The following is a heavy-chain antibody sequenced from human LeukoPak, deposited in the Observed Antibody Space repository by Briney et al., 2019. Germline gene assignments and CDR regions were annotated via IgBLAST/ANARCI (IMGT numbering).Heavy chain of an antibody. CDR1: GFTFSSYS. V-gene: IGHV3-21*01. CDR2: ISSSSSYI. J-gene: IGHJ4*02. D-gene: IGHD4-17*01. Sequence: GGSLRLSCAPSGFTFSSYSMNWVRQAPGKGLEWVSSISSSSSYIYYADSVKGRSTISRDNAKNSLYLQMNSLRAEDTAVYYCARVGTTVTTNDYWGQGTLVTVSS. CDR3: ARVGTTVTTNDY.